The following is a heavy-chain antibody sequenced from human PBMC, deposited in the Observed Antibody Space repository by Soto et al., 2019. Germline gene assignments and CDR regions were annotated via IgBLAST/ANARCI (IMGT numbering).Heavy chain of an antibody. Sequence: PSETLSLTCTVSGGSISSSSYYWGWIRQPPGKGLEWIGSIYYSGSTYYNPSLKSRVTISVDTSKNQFSLKLSSVTAADTAVYYCATRYYGSGSYYNVGWFDPWGQGTLVTVPQ. V-gene: IGHV4-39*01. CDR2: IYYSGST. CDR1: GGSISSSSYY. J-gene: IGHJ5*02. CDR3: ATRYYGSGSYYNVGWFDP. D-gene: IGHD3-10*01.